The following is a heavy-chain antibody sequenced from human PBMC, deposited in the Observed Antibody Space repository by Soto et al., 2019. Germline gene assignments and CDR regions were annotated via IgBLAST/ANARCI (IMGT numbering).Heavy chain of an antibody. CDR3: ARDYCYSGSCYSDD. CDR1: GFAVSSHY. Sequence: EVQVVESGGGLVQPGGSLRLSCAASGFAVSSHYMTWVRQAPGTGLEWASRLSSGGTAYYADSVKGRFTISRDTSENTVYLQMSSLRPDDTAIYFCARDYCYSGSCYSDDWGQGILVTVSS. V-gene: IGHV3-53*04. J-gene: IGHJ4*02. D-gene: IGHD1-26*01. CDR2: LSSGGTA.